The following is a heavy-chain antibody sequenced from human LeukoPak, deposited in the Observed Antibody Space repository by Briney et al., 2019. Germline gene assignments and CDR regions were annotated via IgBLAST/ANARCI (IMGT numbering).Heavy chain of an antibody. CDR3: VREIYGDQPN. D-gene: IGHD4-17*01. CDR1: GFTSSSYA. J-gene: IGHJ4*02. Sequence: GGSLRLSCAASGFTSSSYALNWVRQAPGKGLESVATVSGSGDRMYHADSVKGRFTISRDNSKNTLYLQMNSLRGDDTAVYYCVREIYGDQPNWGQGTLVTVSS. CDR2: VSGSGDRM. V-gene: IGHV3-23*01.